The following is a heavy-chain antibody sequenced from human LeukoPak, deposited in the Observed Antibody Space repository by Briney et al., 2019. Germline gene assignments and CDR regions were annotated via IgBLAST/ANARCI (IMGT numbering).Heavy chain of an antibody. D-gene: IGHD3-3*01. CDR2: VSAYNGNT. CDR3: ARDIGITIFGVVIEVPDY. CDR1: GYTSTSYG. J-gene: IGHJ4*02. Sequence: ASVKVSCKASGYTSTSYGISWVRQAPGQGLEWMGWVSAYNGNTNYAQKLQGRVTITTDTSTSTAYMELRSLRSDDTAVYYCARDIGITIFGVVIEVPDYWGQGTLVTVSS. V-gene: IGHV1-18*01.